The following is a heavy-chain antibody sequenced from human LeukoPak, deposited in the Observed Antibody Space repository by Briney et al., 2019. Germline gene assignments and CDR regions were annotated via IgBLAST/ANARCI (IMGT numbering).Heavy chain of an antibody. J-gene: IGHJ5*02. CDR1: GFTVSRNY. D-gene: IGHD6-13*01. CDR2: IYSGDNT. Sequence: PGGSLRLSCAASGFTVSRNYMSWVRQPPGKGLEWVSVIYSGDNTYYADSVKGRFTISRDNSKNTLYLQMNSLRAEDTAVYYCASLIAAADSNWFDPWGQGTLVTVSS. V-gene: IGHV3-53*01. CDR3: ASLIAAADSNWFDP.